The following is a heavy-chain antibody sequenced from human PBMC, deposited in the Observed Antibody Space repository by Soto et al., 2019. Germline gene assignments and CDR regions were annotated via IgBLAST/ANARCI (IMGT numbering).Heavy chain of an antibody. CDR1: GFTFSSYS. Sequence: VGSLRLSCAASGFTFSSYSMNWVRQAPGKGLEWVSSISSSSSYIYYADSVKGRFTISRDNAKNSLYLQMNSLRAEDTAVYYCARAGPLTGTTKDAFDICGQRTMVTVSS. V-gene: IGHV3-21*01. CDR2: ISSSSSYI. D-gene: IGHD1-7*01. CDR3: ARAGPLTGTTKDAFDI. J-gene: IGHJ3*02.